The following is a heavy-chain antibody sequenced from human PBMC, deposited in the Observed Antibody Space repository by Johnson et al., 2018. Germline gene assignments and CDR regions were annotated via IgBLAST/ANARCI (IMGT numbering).Heavy chain of an antibody. D-gene: IGHD6-6*01. V-gene: IGHV3-74*01. Sequence: VQLVQSGGGVVQPGRSLRLSCAASGFTFSSYWMHWVRQAPGKGLVWVSRINSDGSSTSYADSVKGRFTISRDNAKNTLYLQMNSLRAEDTALYYCAKDMYSSSFVFVDVWGQGTTVTVSS. CDR3: AKDMYSSSFVFVDV. CDR2: INSDGSST. CDR1: GFTFSSYW. J-gene: IGHJ6*02.